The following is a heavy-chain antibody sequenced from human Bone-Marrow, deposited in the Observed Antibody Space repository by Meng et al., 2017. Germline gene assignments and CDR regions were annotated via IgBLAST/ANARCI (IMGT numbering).Heavy chain of an antibody. J-gene: IGHJ4*02. CDR2: IRSKAYGGTT. Sequence: GESLKISCAASGFTFSSYAMSWVRQAPGKGLEWVGFIRSKAYGGTTEYAASVKGRFTISRDDSKSIAYLQMNSLKTEDTAVYYCTSPYYVADYWGQGTLVTVSS. V-gene: IGHV3-49*04. CDR3: TSPYYVADY. CDR1: GFTFSSYA. D-gene: IGHD3-10*02.